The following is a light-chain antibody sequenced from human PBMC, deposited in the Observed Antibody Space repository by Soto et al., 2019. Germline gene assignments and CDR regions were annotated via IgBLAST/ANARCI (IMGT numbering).Light chain of an antibody. CDR1: QSISSS. CDR2: AAS. J-gene: IGKJ1*01. Sequence: DIQMTQSPSSLSASVGETITITCRASQSISSSLNWFQHSPGQPPKLLLFAASNLHAGVPPRFSGSGSGTSFSLTIRSLQREDFATYYCQQSFNLPRTFGPGTRGEFK. CDR3: QQSFNLPRT. V-gene: IGKV1-39*01.